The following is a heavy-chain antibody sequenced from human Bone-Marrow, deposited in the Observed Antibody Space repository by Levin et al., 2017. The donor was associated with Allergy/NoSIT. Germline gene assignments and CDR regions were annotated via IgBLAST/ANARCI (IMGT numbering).Heavy chain of an antibody. J-gene: IGHJ3*01. D-gene: IGHD3-22*01. CDR2: VYYTGST. CDR1: GGSVNSDGFF. CDR3: AKGGHSSGYWSHVFDA. V-gene: IGHV4-61*08. Sequence: GSLRLSCSVSGGSVNSDGFFWTWIRQSPGKGLEWIGYVYYTGSTIYNPSLKSRLTMSIDTSKNEFSLRLHSVTAADTAIYYCAKGGHSSGYWSHVFDAWGQGTMVTVSS.